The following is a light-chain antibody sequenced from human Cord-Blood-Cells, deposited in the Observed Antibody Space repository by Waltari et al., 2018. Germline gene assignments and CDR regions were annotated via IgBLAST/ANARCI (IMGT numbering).Light chain of an antibody. CDR3: AAWDDSLNGRV. V-gene: IGLV1-44*01. CDR1: SSNIGSNT. CDR2: SNK. J-gene: IGLJ3*02. Sequence: QSVLTQPTSASGTPGQRVTISCSGSSSNIGSNTVNWYQQLPGTAPKLLIYSNKQRPSGVPDRFSGSKSGTSASLAISGLQSEDEADYYCAAWDDSLNGRVFGGGTKLTVL.